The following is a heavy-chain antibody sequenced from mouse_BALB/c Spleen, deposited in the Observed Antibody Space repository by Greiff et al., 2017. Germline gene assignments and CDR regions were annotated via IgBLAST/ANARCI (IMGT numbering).Heavy chain of an antibody. CDR3: ARDPSTGKGAMDY. Sequence: QVQLQQSGPGLVAPSQSLSITCTVSGFSLTSYGVHWVRQPPGKGLEWLGVIWAGGSTNYNSALMSRLSISKDNSKSQVFLKMNSLQTDDTAMYYCARDPSTGKGAMDYWGQGTSVTVSS. V-gene: IGHV2-9*02. D-gene: IGHD4-1*01. CDR2: IWAGGST. J-gene: IGHJ4*01. CDR1: GFSLTSYG.